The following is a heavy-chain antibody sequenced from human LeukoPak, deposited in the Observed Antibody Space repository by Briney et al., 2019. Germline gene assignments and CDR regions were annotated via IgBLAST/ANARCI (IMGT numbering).Heavy chain of an antibody. CDR2: ISSSGNTI. CDR1: GFTFSSYW. J-gene: IGHJ4*02. V-gene: IGHV3-48*04. Sequence: GGSLRLSCAASGFTFSSYWMSWVRQAPGKGLEWVSYISSSGNTIYYADSVKGRFTISRDNAKNSLYLQMNSLRAEDTAVYYCARGGHRSGYGRGMFDYWGQGTLVTVSS. D-gene: IGHD5-12*01. CDR3: ARGGHRSGYGRGMFDY.